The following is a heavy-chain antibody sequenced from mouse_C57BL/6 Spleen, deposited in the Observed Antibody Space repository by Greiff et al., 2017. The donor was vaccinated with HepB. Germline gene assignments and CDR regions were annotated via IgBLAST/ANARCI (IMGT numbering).Heavy chain of an antibody. CDR1: GFTFSSYT. CDR2: ISGGGGNT. Sequence: EVQRVESGGGLVKPGGSLKLSCAASGFTFSSYTMSWVRQTPEKRLEWVATISGGGGNTYYPDSVKGRFTISRDNAKNTLYLQMSSLRSEDTALYYCARRDYYGSSYAMDYWGQGTSVTVSS. V-gene: IGHV5-9*01. CDR3: ARRDYYGSSYAMDY. D-gene: IGHD1-1*01. J-gene: IGHJ4*01.